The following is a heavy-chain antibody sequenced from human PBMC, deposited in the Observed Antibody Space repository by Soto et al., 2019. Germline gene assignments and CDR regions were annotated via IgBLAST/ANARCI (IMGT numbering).Heavy chain of an antibody. CDR2: IYYNGNT. CDR3: ARRYGGNLDY. D-gene: IGHD2-15*01. Sequence: SETLSLTCTVSGGSISSGDYYWSWIRQLPGKDLEWIAYIYYNGNTYYTPSLKSRATISLDTSRNQFFLNLNSVTAADTAVYYCARRYGGNLDYWGQGTLVTVSS. V-gene: IGHV4-30-4*08. CDR1: GGSISSGDYY. J-gene: IGHJ4*02.